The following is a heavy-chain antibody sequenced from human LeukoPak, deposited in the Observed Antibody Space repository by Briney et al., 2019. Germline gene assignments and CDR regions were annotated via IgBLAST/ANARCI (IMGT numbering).Heavy chain of an antibody. CDR2: IWYDGSNK. Sequence: GGSLRLSCVASGFTFSTYWMSWVRQAPGKGLEWVALIWYDGSNKYYADSVKGRFTISRDNPNNTLYLQMNSLRAEDTAIYYCARSGRGYYDSLDHWGQGDLVTVS. CDR3: ARSGRGYYDSLDH. V-gene: IGHV3-33*08. CDR1: GFTFSTYW. J-gene: IGHJ4*02. D-gene: IGHD3-22*01.